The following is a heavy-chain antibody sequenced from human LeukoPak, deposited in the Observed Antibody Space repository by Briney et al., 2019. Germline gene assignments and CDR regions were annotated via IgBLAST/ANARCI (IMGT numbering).Heavy chain of an antibody. J-gene: IGHJ6*02. D-gene: IGHD2-21*01. Sequence: SQTLSLTCTVSGGSISSGGYYWSWIRQHPGKGLEWIGYIYYSGSTYYNPSLKSRVTISVDTSKNQFSLKLSSVTAADTAVYYCAHTRGGAYYYYGIDVWGQGTTVTVSS. V-gene: IGHV4-31*03. CDR2: IYYSGST. CDR3: AHTRGGAYYYYGIDV. CDR1: GGSISSGGYY.